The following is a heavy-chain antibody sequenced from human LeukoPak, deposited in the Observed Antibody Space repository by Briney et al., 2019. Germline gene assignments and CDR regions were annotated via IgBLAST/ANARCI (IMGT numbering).Heavy chain of an antibody. CDR3: ARSRLELGATDCSFDY. CDR1: GGSISSGSDY. V-gene: IGHV4-39*07. J-gene: IGHJ4*02. D-gene: IGHD1-26*01. Sequence: SQTLSLTCTVSGGSISSGSDYWGWIRQPPGKGLEWIGSIYYSGSTYYNPSLKSRVTISVDTSNKHFSLQLSSLTAADTAVYYCARSRLELGATDCSFDYWGQGILVTVSS. CDR2: IYYSGST.